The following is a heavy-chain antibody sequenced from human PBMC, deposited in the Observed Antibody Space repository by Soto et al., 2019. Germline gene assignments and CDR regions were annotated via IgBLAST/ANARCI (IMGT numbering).Heavy chain of an antibody. D-gene: IGHD3-10*01. CDR1: GYSFTSLD. V-gene: IGHV1-8*01. J-gene: IGHJ4*02. Sequence: ASVKVSCKASGYSFTSLDINWVRQTTGQGLEWMGWMQPSSGRTGYAQKFKGRVTMTRETSINTDYMELSSLTSDETAFYYCARGATAGVHXWGQGTLVTVSX. CDR3: ARGATAGVHX. CDR2: MQPSSGRT.